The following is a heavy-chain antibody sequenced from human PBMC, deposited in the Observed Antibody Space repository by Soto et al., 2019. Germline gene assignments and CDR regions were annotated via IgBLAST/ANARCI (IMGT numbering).Heavy chain of an antibody. Sequence: PSETLSLTCSVSGGSIRSSSYFWAWIRQPPGKGLEWIGSINYSGITYYNPSVNSRVTMSIDTSKNQFSLKLTSVTAADTAMYYCARLRLGELSTKRYDYWGQGTLVTVSS. J-gene: IGHJ4*02. CDR3: ARLRLGELSTKRYDY. CDR1: GGSIRSSSYF. CDR2: INYSGIT. V-gene: IGHV4-39*01. D-gene: IGHD3-16*02.